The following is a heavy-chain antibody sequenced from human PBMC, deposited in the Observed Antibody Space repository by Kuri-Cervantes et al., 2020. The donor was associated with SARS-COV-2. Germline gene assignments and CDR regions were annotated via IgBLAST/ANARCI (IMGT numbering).Heavy chain of an antibody. Sequence: GESLKISCSASGFTFNAYSMHWVRQAPGKGLEYVSAISSNGETTYYADSVKGRFIISRDNSKNTLFLQMSGLRAEDTAVYFCVTRGGSEAFDAWGQGTMVTVSS. D-gene: IGHD1-1*01. CDR1: GFTFNAYS. CDR2: ISSNGETT. CDR3: VTRGGSEAFDA. V-gene: IGHV3-64D*06. J-gene: IGHJ3*01.